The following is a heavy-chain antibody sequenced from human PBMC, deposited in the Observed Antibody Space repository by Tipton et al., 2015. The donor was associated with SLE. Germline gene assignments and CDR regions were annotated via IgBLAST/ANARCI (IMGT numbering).Heavy chain of an antibody. CDR2: MYYGGSS. J-gene: IGHJ3*02. V-gene: IGHV4-59*01. D-gene: IGHD2-2*01. CDR1: GDSINDYY. Sequence: TLSLTCTVSGDSINDYYWTWIRPSPGKGLEWISYMYYGGSSDYNPSLKSRVTISVDTSKNQFSLKLSSVTATVTAVYFCARVGYCSSPTCYSDSFDIWGQGTMVTVSS. CDR3: ARVGYCSSPTCYSDSFDI.